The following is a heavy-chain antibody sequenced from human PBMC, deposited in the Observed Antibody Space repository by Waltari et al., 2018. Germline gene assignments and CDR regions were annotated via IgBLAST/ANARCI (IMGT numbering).Heavy chain of an antibody. CDR3: AKQGYSEYYFDY. V-gene: IGHV3-9*01. CDR2: ISWNSGSI. J-gene: IGHJ4*02. CDR1: GFTFDDYA. Sequence: EVQLVESGGGLVQPGRSLRLSCAASGFTFDDYAMHWVRQAPGKGLEWVSGISWNSGSIGYADSVKGRFTISRDNAKNSLYLQMNSLRAEDTALYYCAKQGYSEYYFDYWGQGTLVTVSS. D-gene: IGHD5-18*01.